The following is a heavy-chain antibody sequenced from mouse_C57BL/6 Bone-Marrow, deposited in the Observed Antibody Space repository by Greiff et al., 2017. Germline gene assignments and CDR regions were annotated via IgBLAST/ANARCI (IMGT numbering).Heavy chain of an antibody. D-gene: IGHD1-1*01. Sequence: QVQLQQPGAELVKPGASVKLSCKASGYTFTSYWMHWVKQRPGQGLEWIGMIHPNSGSTNYNEKFKSKATLTVDKSSSTAYMQLSSLTSEDSAVYYCAREGKYYYGSSYYWGQGTTLTVAS. CDR1: GYTFTSYW. V-gene: IGHV1-64*01. CDR3: AREGKYYYGSSYY. J-gene: IGHJ2*01. CDR2: IHPNSGST.